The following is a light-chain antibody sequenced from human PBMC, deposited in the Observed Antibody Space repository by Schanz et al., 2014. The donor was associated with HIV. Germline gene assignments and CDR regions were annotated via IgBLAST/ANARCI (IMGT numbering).Light chain of an antibody. Sequence: DIQMTQSPSTLSASVGDGVTITCRASQYISRWLAWYQQKPGQAPHLLIYQASTLQTGVSSRFSGSGSGTEFTLTISGLQPDDFATYYCQQSDTYPYTFGQGTKLEIK. V-gene: IGKV1-5*03. CDR1: QYISRW. CDR3: QQSDTYPYT. J-gene: IGKJ2*01. CDR2: QAS.